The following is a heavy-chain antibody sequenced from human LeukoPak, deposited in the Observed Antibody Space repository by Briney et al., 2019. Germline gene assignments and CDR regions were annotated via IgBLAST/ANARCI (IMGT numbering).Heavy chain of an antibody. CDR2: ISGRGGST. V-gene: IGHV3-23*01. Sequence: GGSLRLSCAASGFTFISYAMSWVRQAPGKGLEWVSAISGRGGSTSYADSVMGRFTISRDNSRDTLYLQMNSLRAEDTAVYYCAKGYYDYVWGSYYFDYWGQGPLVTVSS. CDR3: AKGYYDYVWGSYYFDY. J-gene: IGHJ4*02. CDR1: GFTFISYA. D-gene: IGHD3-16*01.